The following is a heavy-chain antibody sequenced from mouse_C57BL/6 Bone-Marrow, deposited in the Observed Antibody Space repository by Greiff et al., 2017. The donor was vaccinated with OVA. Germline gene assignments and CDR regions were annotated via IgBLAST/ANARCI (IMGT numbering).Heavy chain of an antibody. D-gene: IGHD1-3*01. CDR3: TRYPYLYKNYVGYCDY. Sequence: DVKLVESGGGLVQPGGSLSLSCAASGFTFTDYYMSWVRQPPGKALEWLGFIRNKANGYTTEYSASVKGRFTISRDNSQSILYLQMNALRAEDSATYYCTRYPYLYKNYVGYCDYWGKGTTLTVSS. CDR2: IRNKANGYTT. V-gene: IGHV7-3*01. J-gene: IGHJ2*01. CDR1: GFTFTDYY.